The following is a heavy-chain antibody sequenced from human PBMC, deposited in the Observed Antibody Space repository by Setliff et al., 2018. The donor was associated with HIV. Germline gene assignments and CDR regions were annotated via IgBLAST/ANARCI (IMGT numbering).Heavy chain of an antibody. J-gene: IGHJ5*02. D-gene: IGHD2-2*01. CDR2: ISSTGGTT. V-gene: IGHV3-23*01. Sequence: PGGSLRLSCAVSGFTFSRYAMSWVRQAPGKGLEWVSGISSTGGTTYYADSVKGRFTISRDNSKNTLFLQVKSLTAEDTAIYYCGKDSSNWSDGWGQGTLVTVS. CDR1: GFTFSRYA. CDR3: GKDSSNWSDG.